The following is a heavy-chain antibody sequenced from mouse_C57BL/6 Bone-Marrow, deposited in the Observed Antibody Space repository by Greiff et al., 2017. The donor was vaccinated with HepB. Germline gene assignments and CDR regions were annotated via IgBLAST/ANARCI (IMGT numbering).Heavy chain of an antibody. CDR2: IDPETGGT. CDR1: GYTFTDYE. Sequence: QVQLQQSGAELVRPGASVTLSCKASGYTFTDYEMHWVKQTPVHGLEWIGAIDPETGGTAYNQKFKGKAILTAGKSSSTAYMELRSLTSEDSAVYYCTRPYYSDYWGQGTTLTVSS. V-gene: IGHV1-15*01. CDR3: TRPYYSDY. J-gene: IGHJ2*01.